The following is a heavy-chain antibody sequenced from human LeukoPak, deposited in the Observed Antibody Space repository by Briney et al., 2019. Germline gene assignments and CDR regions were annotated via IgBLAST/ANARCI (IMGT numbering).Heavy chain of an antibody. J-gene: IGHJ4*02. CDR3: VRENWYYDH. D-gene: IGHD3-16*01. CDR2: IYPNTGGT. Sequence: ASVKVSCKASGDTFGNYAINWVRQAPGQGLEWMGWIYPNTGGTNFAEKFQGRVTLTRDTSITTAYMELSGLNFDDTAVYYCVRENWYYDHWGQGTLVTVSS. CDR1: GDTFGNYA. V-gene: IGHV1-2*02.